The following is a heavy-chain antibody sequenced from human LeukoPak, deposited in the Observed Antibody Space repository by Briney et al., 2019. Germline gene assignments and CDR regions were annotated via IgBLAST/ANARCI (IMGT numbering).Heavy chain of an antibody. Sequence: SETLSLTCVVSGGSVSGYYWGWIRQPPGRGLEWIGYGGSTNYNPSFKSRITISVDTSRNQFSLQLSSVTATDTAVYYCARIHRYCSGGACYVLDNWGQGTLVAVSS. CDR1: GGSVSGYY. CDR2: GGST. CDR3: ARIHRYCSGGACYVLDN. J-gene: IGHJ4*02. D-gene: IGHD2-15*01. V-gene: IGHV4-59*02.